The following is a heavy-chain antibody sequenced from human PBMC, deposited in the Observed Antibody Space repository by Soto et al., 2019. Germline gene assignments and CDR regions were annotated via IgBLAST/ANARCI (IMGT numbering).Heavy chain of an antibody. V-gene: IGHV3-23*01. Sequence: GGSLRLSCAASGFTFSSYAMSWVRQAPGKGLEWVSAISGGGGITYYADSVKGRFTISRDNSKNTLYLQMNSLRAEDTAVYYCAKDSLYSSVFDYWGQGTLVTVSS. CDR3: AKDSLYSSVFDY. CDR2: ISGGGGIT. J-gene: IGHJ4*02. CDR1: GFTFSSYA. D-gene: IGHD3-22*01.